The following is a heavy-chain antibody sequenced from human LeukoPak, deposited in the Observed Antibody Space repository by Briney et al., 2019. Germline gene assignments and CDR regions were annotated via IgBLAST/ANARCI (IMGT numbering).Heavy chain of an antibody. V-gene: IGHV3-23*01. Sequence: GGSLRLSCAASGFTFSSYAMSWVRQAPGKGLEWVSAISGSGGSTYYADSVKGRFTISRDNSKSTLYLQMNSLITEDTAVYYCARDGDTSVRGLNFDYWGQGTLVTVSS. D-gene: IGHD3-10*01. CDR1: GFTFSSYA. CDR2: ISGSGGST. J-gene: IGHJ4*02. CDR3: ARDGDTSVRGLNFDY.